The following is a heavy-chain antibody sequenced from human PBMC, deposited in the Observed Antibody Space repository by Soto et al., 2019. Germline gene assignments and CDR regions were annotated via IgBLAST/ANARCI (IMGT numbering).Heavy chain of an antibody. J-gene: IGHJ6*02. CDR1: GDSISSDYYH. V-gene: IGHV4-30-4*08. CDR2: IHHSGSI. CDR3: AREDDGGASLDV. D-gene: IGHD1-1*01. Sequence: SETLSLTCTVSGDSISSDYYHWTWIRQSPGKGLEWIGYIHHSGSILYNPSLKSRVTISVDTSKNQFSLHLTSVTAADTAVYSCAREDDGGASLDVWGQGTTVTVSS.